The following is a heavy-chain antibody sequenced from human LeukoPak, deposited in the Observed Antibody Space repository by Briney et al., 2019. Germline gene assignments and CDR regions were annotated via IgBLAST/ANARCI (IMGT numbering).Heavy chain of an antibody. CDR3: ARADYFIAAAAFDI. V-gene: IGHV4-34*01. J-gene: IGHJ3*02. CDR1: GGSFSGYY. CDR2: INHSGST. Sequence: TSETLSLTCAVYGGSFSGYYWSWIRQPPGKGLEWIGEINHSGSTNYNPSLKSRVTISVDTSKNQLSLKLSSVTAADTAVYYCARADYFIAAAAFDIWGQGTMVTVSS. D-gene: IGHD6-13*01.